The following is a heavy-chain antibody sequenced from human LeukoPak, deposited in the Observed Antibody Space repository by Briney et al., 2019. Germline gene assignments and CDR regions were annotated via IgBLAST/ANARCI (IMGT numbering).Heavy chain of an antibody. V-gene: IGHV3-21*01. Sequence: GGSLRLSCAASGFTLSSSRISWVRDAPGTGQGGVSSINMVGYYIYYTESMKGRFTLSRDNAKNSLFLQMNSRIAEDTAVYYCATIAVPGTWYFDLWGRGTLVTVSS. D-gene: IGHD6-19*01. CDR3: ATIAVPGTWYFDL. CDR2: INMVGYYI. CDR1: GFTLSSSR. J-gene: IGHJ2*01.